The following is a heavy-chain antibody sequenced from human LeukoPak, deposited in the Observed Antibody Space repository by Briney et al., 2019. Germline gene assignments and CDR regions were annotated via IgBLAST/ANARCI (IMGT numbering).Heavy chain of an antibody. D-gene: IGHD6-13*01. J-gene: IGHJ5*02. Sequence: SGGSLRLSCAASGFTVSSNYMSWVRRAPGKGLEWVSVIYSGGSTYYADSVKGRFTISRDNSKNTLYLQMNSLRAEDTAVYYCAKGGSSSWYNWFDPWGQGTLVTVSS. CDR2: IYSGGST. V-gene: IGHV3-53*01. CDR3: AKGGSSSWYNWFDP. CDR1: GFTVSSNY.